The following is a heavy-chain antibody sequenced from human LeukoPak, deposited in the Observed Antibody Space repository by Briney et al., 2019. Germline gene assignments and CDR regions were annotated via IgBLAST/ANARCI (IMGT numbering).Heavy chain of an antibody. CDR1: GGSISSYY. D-gene: IGHD4-23*01. CDR2: IYYSGST. Sequence: PSETLSLTCTVSGGSISSYYWSWIRQPPGKGLEWIGYIYYSGSTNYNPSLKSRVTISVDTSKNQFSLKLSSVTAADTAVYYCARETDYGGPSSWFDPWGQGTLVTVSS. V-gene: IGHV4-59*01. J-gene: IGHJ5*02. CDR3: ARETDYGGPSSWFDP.